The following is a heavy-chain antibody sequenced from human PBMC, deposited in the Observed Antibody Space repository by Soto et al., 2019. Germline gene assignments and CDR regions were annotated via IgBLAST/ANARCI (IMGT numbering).Heavy chain of an antibody. D-gene: IGHD3-22*01. J-gene: IGHJ4*02. Sequence: GGFLRLSCAASGFTFTSYWIHWVRQAPGKGLVWVSRINSDGSTTAYADSVKGRFTISRDNAKNTVFLQMNSLRAEDTAVYYCARLPYYSDNSGFFTYFDSWGQGTVVTVSS. CDR3: ARLPYYSDNSGFFTYFDS. CDR1: GFTFTSYW. CDR2: INSDGSTT. V-gene: IGHV3-74*01.